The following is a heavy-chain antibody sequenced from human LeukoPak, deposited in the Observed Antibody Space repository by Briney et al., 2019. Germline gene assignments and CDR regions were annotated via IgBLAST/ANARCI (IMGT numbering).Heavy chain of an antibody. CDR1: GFTFSSYG. CDR2: IRCDGSNK. D-gene: IGHD4-17*01. V-gene: IGHV3-30*02. Sequence: GGSLRLSCAASGFTFSSYGMHWVRQAPGKGLEWVAFIRCDGSNKYYADSVKGRFTISRDNSKNTLYLQMNSLRAEDTAVYYCAKVKSVRSSPKYNWFDPWGQGTLVTVSS. J-gene: IGHJ5*02. CDR3: AKVKSVRSSPKYNWFDP.